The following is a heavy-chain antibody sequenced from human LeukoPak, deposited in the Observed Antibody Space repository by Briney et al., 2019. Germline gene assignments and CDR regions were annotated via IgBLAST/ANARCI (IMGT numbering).Heavy chain of an antibody. D-gene: IGHD1-1*01. CDR2: IYYHENT. V-gene: IGHV4-39*01. CDR1: GGSISSSSD. Sequence: PSETLSLTCTVSGGSISSSSDWGWIRQAPGKGLEWIGSIYYHENTYYNSSLKSRVTISVDTSKNQFSLKLNSVTAADTAVYFCARRAYSAAYWKHFDYWGQGTLVTVSS. CDR3: ARRAYSAAYWKHFDY. J-gene: IGHJ4*02.